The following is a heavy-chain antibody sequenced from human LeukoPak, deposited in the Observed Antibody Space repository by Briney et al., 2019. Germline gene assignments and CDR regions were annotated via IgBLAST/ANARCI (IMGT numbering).Heavy chain of an antibody. CDR2: IYYSGST. D-gene: IGHD3-3*01. CDR3: ATARRGYDFWSGYSGWFDP. Sequence: SETLSLTCTVSGGSISSSSYYWGWIRQPPGKGLEWIGSIYYSGSTYYNPSLKSRVTISVDTSKNQFSLKLSSVTAADTAVYYCATARRGYDFWSGYSGWFDPWGQGTLVTVSS. J-gene: IGHJ5*02. CDR1: GGSISSSSYY. V-gene: IGHV4-39*01.